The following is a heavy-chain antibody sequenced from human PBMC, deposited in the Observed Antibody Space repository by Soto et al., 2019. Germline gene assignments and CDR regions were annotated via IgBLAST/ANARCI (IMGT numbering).Heavy chain of an antibody. CDR3: GGISSIFGAVISSFDY. D-gene: IGHD3-3*01. Sequence: SETLSLTCTVSGGSISTYYWSWIRQPPGKGLEWIGYIYYSGSTNYNPSLKSRVTISVDTSKNQFSLKLSSVTAADTAVYYCGGISSIFGAVISSFDYWGQGSLVTVSS. CDR2: IYYSGST. V-gene: IGHV4-59*01. CDR1: GGSISTYY. J-gene: IGHJ4*02.